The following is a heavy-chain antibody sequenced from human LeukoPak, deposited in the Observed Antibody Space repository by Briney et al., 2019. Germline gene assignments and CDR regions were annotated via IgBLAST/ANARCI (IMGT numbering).Heavy chain of an antibody. CDR1: GFTFSSNA. CDR3: AKDPRASSAYYYDRLGY. CDR2: ISGGGGST. J-gene: IGHJ4*02. D-gene: IGHD3-22*01. Sequence: GGPLRFSCAASGFTFSSNAMSGVRKAPGKGLEWVSAISGGGGSTYYADSVKGRFTISRDNSKSTLNLQMNSLRVEDTAVYYCAKDPRASSAYYYDRLGYWGQGTLVTVSS. V-gene: IGHV3-23*01.